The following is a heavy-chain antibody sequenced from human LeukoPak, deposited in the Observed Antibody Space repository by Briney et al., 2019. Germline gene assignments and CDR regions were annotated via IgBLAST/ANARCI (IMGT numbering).Heavy chain of an antibody. V-gene: IGHV4-4*08. D-gene: IGHD3-3*01. Sequence: SETLSLTCTVSGDSISTYYWNWIRQPPGKGLEWIGYIFNNAGTNYNPSLKSRVTISIDTSKNQFSLKLSSVTAADTAVYYCARDLGRYYDFWSGRYYYYYYYMDVWGKGTTVTVSS. CDR2: IFNNAGT. CDR3: ARDLGRYYDFWSGRYYYYYYYMDV. CDR1: GDSISTYY. J-gene: IGHJ6*03.